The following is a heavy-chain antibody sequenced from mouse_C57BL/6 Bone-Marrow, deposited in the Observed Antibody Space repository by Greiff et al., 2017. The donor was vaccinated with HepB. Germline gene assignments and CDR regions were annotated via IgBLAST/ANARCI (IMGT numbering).Heavy chain of an antibody. CDR1: GFTFSDYG. CDR2: ISSGSSTI. J-gene: IGHJ2*01. CDR3: ARPNSHYYGSSYYFDY. D-gene: IGHD1-1*01. Sequence: EVKVEESGGGLVKPGGSLKLSCAASGFTFSDYGMHWVRQAPEKGLEWVAYISSGSSTIYYADTVKGRFTISRDNAKNTLFLQMTSLRSEDTAMYYCARPNSHYYGSSYYFDYWGQGTTLTVSS. V-gene: IGHV5-17*01.